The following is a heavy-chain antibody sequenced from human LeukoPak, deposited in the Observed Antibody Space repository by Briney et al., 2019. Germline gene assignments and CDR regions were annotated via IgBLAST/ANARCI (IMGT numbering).Heavy chain of an antibody. V-gene: IGHV3-23*01. CDR2: IRGSGGGT. D-gene: IGHD4-17*01. J-gene: IGHJ3*02. CDR1: GFIFSNYA. Sequence: PGGSLRLSCAASGFIFSNYALMWLRQSPGKGLEWVSAIRGSGGGTFYADSVKGRFTISRDNSKNTLYLQMNGLRAEDTAAYYCARDPNGDYIGALDIWGQGTMVTVSS. CDR3: ARDPNGDYIGALDI.